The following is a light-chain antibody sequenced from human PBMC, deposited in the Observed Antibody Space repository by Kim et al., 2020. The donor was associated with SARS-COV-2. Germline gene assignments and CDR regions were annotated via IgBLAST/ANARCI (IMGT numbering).Light chain of an antibody. J-gene: IGKJ4*01. V-gene: IGKV3-11*01. Sequence: SVSPGESATLSCRASQSVSNYLAWYQQKPGQAPRLLIFDASKRAEGIPARFSGSGSGTDFTLTINSLESEDFAVYYCQQRSNWPLTFGGGTKLEI. CDR2: DAS. CDR1: QSVSNY. CDR3: QQRSNWPLT.